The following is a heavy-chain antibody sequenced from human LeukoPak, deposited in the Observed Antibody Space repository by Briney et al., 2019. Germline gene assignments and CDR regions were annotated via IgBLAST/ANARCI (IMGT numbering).Heavy chain of an antibody. J-gene: IGHJ4*02. CDR1: GFTLSSYW. V-gene: IGHV3-74*01. CDR2: IKSDGIIS. CDR3: AKDRDCSSTSCSDISFDY. Sequence: GGSLRLSCAASGFTLSSYWMHWVRQAPGKGLVWVSRIKSDGIISTYADSVKGRFTISRDNAKNSLYLQMNSLRAEDTALYYCAKDRDCSSTSCSDISFDYWGQGTLVTVSS. D-gene: IGHD2-2*01.